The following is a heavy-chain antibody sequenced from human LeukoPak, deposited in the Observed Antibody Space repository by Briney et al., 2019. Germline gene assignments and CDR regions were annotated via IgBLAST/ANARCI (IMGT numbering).Heavy chain of an antibody. CDR3: ARDAQWELRAFDV. V-gene: IGHV1-69*06. CDR2: IIPIFDRP. CDR1: GGRFKSYG. J-gene: IGHJ3*01. D-gene: IGHD1-26*01. Sequence: SVKVSCKTIGGRFKSYGFSWVRQAPGQGLEWMGGIIPIFDRPNYAQKFGGRVTITADKSTNTTYMEISSLTSDDTAVYYCARDAQWELRAFDVWGRGTMVIVSS.